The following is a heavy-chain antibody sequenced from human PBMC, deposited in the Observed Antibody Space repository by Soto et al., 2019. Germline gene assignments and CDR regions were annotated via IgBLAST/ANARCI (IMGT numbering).Heavy chain of an antibody. Sequence: QVQLVESGGGVVQPGRSLRLSCAASGFTFTSYAMHWVRQAPGKGLEWVAVISYDGRFKYYADTVKGRLTISRDNSKNTLWLQTNSLRPEDTAVYYCARDLQWLERPIYGMDVWGQGTTVTVSS. D-gene: IGHD6-19*01. J-gene: IGHJ6*02. CDR3: ARDLQWLERPIYGMDV. V-gene: IGHV3-30*04. CDR2: ISYDGRFK. CDR1: GFTFTSYA.